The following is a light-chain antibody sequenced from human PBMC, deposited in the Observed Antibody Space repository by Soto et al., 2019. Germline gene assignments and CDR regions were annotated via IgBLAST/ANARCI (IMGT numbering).Light chain of an antibody. V-gene: IGKV3-15*01. J-gene: IGKJ1*01. CDR1: QRIARN. CDR2: AAS. CDR3: QQSYSTLWT. Sequence: EVVMTQSPATLSVSPGERATLSCRASQRIARNLAWYQQKPGQAPRLLIYAASTRATGIPARFSGSGSGTEFTLTISSLQPEDFATYYCQQSYSTLWTFGQGTKVEIK.